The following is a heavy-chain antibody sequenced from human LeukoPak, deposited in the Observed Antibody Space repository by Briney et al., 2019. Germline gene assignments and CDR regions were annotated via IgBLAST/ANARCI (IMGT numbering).Heavy chain of an antibody. CDR2: ISSSGSTI. CDR1: GFTFSSYS. Sequence: GGSLRLSCAASGFTFSSYSMNWVRQAPGKGLEWVSYISSSGSTIYYADSVKGRFTISRDNAKNSLYLQMSSLRAEDTAVYYCARATRVTPNYWGQGTLVAVSS. V-gene: IGHV3-48*04. J-gene: IGHJ4*02. CDR3: ARATRVTPNY. D-gene: IGHD4-23*01.